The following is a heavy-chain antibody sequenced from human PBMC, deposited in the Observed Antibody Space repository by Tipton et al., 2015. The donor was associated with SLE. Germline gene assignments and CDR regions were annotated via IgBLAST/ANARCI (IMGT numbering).Heavy chain of an antibody. CDR1: GFTFRTYS. CDR3: AKDRYCGGGTCFASYFDS. Sequence: GSLRLSCAASGFTFRTYSMTWVRQVPGKGLEWVATISGGGGSTYYAESVRGRFTISRDNSKNTLSLHMNSLRAEDTAIYYCAKDRYCGGGTCFASYFDSWGQGTLVAVSS. J-gene: IGHJ4*02. CDR2: ISGGGGST. D-gene: IGHD2-15*01. V-gene: IGHV3-23*01.